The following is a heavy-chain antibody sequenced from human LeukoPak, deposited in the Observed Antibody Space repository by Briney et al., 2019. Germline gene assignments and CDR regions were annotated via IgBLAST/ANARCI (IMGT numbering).Heavy chain of an antibody. CDR2: INPNSGGT. CDR1: GYTFTGYY. CDR3: ARDLLYYYDSSGYGAPIWDY. Sequence: GASVKVSCKASGYTFTGYYMHWVRQAPGQGLEWMGWINPNSGGTNYAQKFQGRVTMTRDTSISTAYMELSRPRSDDTAVYYCARDLLYYYDSSGYGAPIWDYWGQGTLVTVSS. J-gene: IGHJ4*02. V-gene: IGHV1-2*02. D-gene: IGHD3-22*01.